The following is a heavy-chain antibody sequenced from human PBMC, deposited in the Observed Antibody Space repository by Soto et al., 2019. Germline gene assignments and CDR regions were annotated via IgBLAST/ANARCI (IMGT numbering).Heavy chain of an antibody. J-gene: IGHJ4*02. Sequence: GASVKVSCKASGYTFTSYGISWLRQAAGQGLEWMGWISAYNGNTNYAQKLQGRVTMTTDTSTSTAYMELRSLRSDDTAVYYCARDGYYYDSSGYSYYWGQGTLVTVSS. D-gene: IGHD3-22*01. CDR2: ISAYNGNT. CDR3: ARDGYYYDSSGYSYY. CDR1: GYTFTSYG. V-gene: IGHV1-18*01.